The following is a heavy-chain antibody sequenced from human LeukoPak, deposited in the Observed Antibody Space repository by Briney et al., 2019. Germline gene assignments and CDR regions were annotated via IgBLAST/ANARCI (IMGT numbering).Heavy chain of an antibody. V-gene: IGHV4-39*01. Sequence: PSETLSLTCTVSGGSISSSSYYWGWIRQPPGKGLEWIGCIYYSGSTYYNPSLKSRVTISVDTSKNQFSLKLSSVTAADTAVYYCARRERFACWFDPWGQGTLVTVSS. J-gene: IGHJ5*02. CDR2: IYYSGST. D-gene: IGHD3-10*01. CDR1: GGSISSSSYY. CDR3: ARRERFACWFDP.